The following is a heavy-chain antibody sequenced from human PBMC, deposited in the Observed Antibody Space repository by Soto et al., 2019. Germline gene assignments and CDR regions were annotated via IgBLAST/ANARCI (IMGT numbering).Heavy chain of an antibody. CDR1: EVPFSDYY. V-gene: IGHV3-73*01. D-gene: IGHD3-10*01. Sequence: PGGSLRLCCAASEVPFSDYYMHWVRQASGKGLEWVGRIRSKANSYATAYAASVKGRFTISRDDSKNTAYLQMNSLKTEDTAVYYCTRRENGRSSGITMVRASPPYAFDIWSQGTMVTVSS. CDR3: TRRENGRSSGITMVRASPPYAFDI. J-gene: IGHJ3*02. CDR2: IRSKANSYAT.